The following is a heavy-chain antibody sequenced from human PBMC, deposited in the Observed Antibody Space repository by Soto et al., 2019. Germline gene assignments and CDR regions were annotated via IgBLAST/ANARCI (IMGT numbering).Heavy chain of an antibody. J-gene: IGHJ3*02. CDR2: INHSGST. V-gene: IGHV4-34*01. CDR3: ARGRQQLDVSDAFDI. D-gene: IGHD6-13*01. CDR1: GGSFSGYY. Sequence: SETLSLTCAVYGGSFSGYYWSWIRQPPGKGLEWIGEINHSGSTNYNPSLKSRVTISVDTSKNQFSLKLSSVTAADTAVYYCARGRQQLDVSDAFDIWGQGTMVTVSS.